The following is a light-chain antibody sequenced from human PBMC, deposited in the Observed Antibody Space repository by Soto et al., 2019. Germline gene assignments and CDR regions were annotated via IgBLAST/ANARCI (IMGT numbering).Light chain of an antibody. V-gene: IGKV3-20*01. CDR3: QHYGSSQYT. J-gene: IGKJ2*01. Sequence: EIVLTQSPGTLSLSPGERVTLSCRASQSVSSSYLAWYQQKPGQAPRLLIYGASSRATGIPDRFSGSGSGTDFTLTISRLEPEDFAVYYWQHYGSSQYTFGQGTKLEIK. CDR1: QSVSSSY. CDR2: GAS.